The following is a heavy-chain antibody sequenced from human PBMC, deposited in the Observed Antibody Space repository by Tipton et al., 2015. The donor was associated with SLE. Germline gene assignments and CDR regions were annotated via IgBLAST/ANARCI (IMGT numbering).Heavy chain of an antibody. J-gene: IGHJ1*01. CDR2: IKQDGSEI. CDR1: GFTFRSYW. CDR3: ASSPWGVTGAAEYFQH. D-gene: IGHD2-21*02. V-gene: IGHV3-7*01. Sequence: GSLRLSCAASGFTFRSYWMTWVRQAPGKGLEWVANIKQDGSEIRYVDSVKGRFTISRDNAKNSLYLQMNSLRVDDTAVYYCASSPWGVTGAAEYFQHWGQGTRVTGSS.